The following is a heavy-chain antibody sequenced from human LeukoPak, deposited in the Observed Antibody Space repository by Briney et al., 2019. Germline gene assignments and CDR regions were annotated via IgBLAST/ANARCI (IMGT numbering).Heavy chain of an antibody. J-gene: IGHJ4*02. V-gene: IGHV3-74*01. Sequence: GGSVRLSCAAPGLTFSSYWMHWLRQAPGRGRVWVSRINSDGSSTSYADSVKGRFTISRDNAKNTLYLQMNSLRAEDTAVYYGARVGSSLLYFDYWGQGTRVTVSS. CDR2: INSDGSST. CDR1: GLTFSSYW. CDR3: ARVGSSLLYFDY. D-gene: IGHD1-26*01.